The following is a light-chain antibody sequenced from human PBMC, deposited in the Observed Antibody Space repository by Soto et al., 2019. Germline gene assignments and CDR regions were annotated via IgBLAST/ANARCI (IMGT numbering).Light chain of an antibody. CDR1: QGISSW. CDR2: DAS. Sequence: DIQMTQSPSTLSASVGDRVTITCRASQGISSWLAWYQQKPGKAPKLLIYDASSLESGVPSRFSGSGSGTEFTLTISSLPPDDFATYYCQQYNSYSPYTFGQGTKLEIK. V-gene: IGKV1-5*01. CDR3: QQYNSYSPYT. J-gene: IGKJ2*01.